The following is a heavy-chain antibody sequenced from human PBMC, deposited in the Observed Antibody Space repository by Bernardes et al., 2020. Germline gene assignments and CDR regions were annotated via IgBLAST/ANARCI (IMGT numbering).Heavy chain of an antibody. D-gene: IGHD3-22*01. CDR3: ARSSPGDSSQVVDP. CDR1: GFTFSSYG. V-gene: IGHV3-33*01. CDR2: IWYDGSNK. Sequence: GGSLRLSCAASGFTFSSYGMHWVRQAPGKGLEWVAVIWYDGSNKYYADSVKGRFTISRDNSKNTLYLQMNSLRAEDTAVYYCARSSPGDSSQVVDPWGQGTLVTVSS. J-gene: IGHJ5*02.